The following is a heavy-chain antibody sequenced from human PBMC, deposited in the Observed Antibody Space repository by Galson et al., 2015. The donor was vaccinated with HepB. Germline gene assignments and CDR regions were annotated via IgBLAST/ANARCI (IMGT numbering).Heavy chain of an antibody. V-gene: IGHV7-4-1*02. D-gene: IGHD2-2*01. CDR2: INTNTGDP. Sequence: SVKVSCKASGYTFTSHAMNWVRQAPEQGLEWMGWINTNTGDPMYAQGFTGRFVFSLDTSVSTAYLQMNSLKTEDTAVYYCTTWFVVVPAAIWGQGTLVTVSS. CDR1: GYTFTSHA. J-gene: IGHJ4*02. CDR3: TTWFVVVPAAI.